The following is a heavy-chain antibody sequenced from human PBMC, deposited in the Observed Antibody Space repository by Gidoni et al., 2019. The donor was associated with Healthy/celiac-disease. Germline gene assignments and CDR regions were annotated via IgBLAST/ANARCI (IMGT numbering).Heavy chain of an antibody. Sequence: EVQLLESGGGFVQPGGSLRLSCAASGFPFSSYAMSWVRQAPGKGLEWVSAISGSGGSTYYADSVKGRFTISRDNAKNTLYLKMNSLRAEDTAVYYCAKDRAVGYFTPFDDWGQGTLVTVSS. D-gene: IGHD3-3*01. CDR1: GFPFSSYA. CDR3: AKDRAVGYFTPFDD. CDR2: ISGSGGST. J-gene: IGHJ4*02. V-gene: IGHV3-23*01.